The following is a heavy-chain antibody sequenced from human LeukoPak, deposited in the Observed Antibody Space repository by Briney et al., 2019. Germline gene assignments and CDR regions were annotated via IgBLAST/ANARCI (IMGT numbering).Heavy chain of an antibody. J-gene: IGHJ3*02. CDR2: INHSGST. V-gene: IGHV4-34*01. Sequence: SETLSLTCAVYGGSFSGYYWSWIRQPPGKGLEWIGEINHSGSTNYNPSLKSRVTVSVDTSKNQFSLKLSSVTAADTAVYYCARAYYYDSSGYDAFDIWGQGTMVTVSS. D-gene: IGHD3-22*01. CDR1: GGSFSGYY. CDR3: ARAYYYDSSGYDAFDI.